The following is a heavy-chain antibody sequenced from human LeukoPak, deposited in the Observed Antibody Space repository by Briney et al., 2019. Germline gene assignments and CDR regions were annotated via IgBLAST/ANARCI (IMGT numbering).Heavy chain of an antibody. Sequence: ASVKVSCKASGYTFTSYAMHWVRQAPGQRLEWMGWINAGNGNTKYSQKFQGRVTITRDTSASTAYMELSSLRSEGTAVYYCARQVDENGYDLADYWGQGTLVTVSS. V-gene: IGHV1-3*01. CDR2: INAGNGNT. J-gene: IGHJ4*02. D-gene: IGHD5-12*01. CDR1: GYTFTSYA. CDR3: ARQVDENGYDLADY.